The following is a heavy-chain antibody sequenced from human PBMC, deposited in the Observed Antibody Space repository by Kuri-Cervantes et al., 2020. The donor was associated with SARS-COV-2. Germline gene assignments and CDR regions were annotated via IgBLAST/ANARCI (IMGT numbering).Heavy chain of an antibody. V-gene: IGHV4-34*01. D-gene: IGHD3-10*01. Sequence: SETLSLTCAVYGGSFSGYYWSWIRQPPGKGLEWIGEINHSGSTNYNPSLKSRVTISVDTSKNQFSLKLSSVTAADTAVYYCARDPQLGVWGKGTTVTVSS. J-gene: IGHJ6*04. CDR1: GGSFSGYY. CDR3: ARDPQLGV. CDR2: INHSGST.